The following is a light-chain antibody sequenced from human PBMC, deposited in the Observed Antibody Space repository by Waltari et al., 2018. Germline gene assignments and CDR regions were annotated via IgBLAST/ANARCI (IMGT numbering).Light chain of an antibody. J-gene: IGLJ2*01. CDR1: SSDVVVFNF. Sequence: QSALTQPASVSGSPGQSISISCTGISSDVVVFNFVSWYQQHPGKAPKLMIYDVFNRPSGVSTRFSGSKSDNAASLAISGLQAEDEAVYYCSSYTASPPHVVFGGGTKVTVL. CDR2: DVF. V-gene: IGLV2-14*03. CDR3: SSYTASPPHVV.